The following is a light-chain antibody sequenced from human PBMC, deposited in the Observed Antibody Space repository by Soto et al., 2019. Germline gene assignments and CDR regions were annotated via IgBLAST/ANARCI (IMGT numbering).Light chain of an antibody. Sequence: DIQMTQSPSTLSASVGDRVTITCRASQSISNWLAWYQQKPGQAPKLLIYDASSLESGVPSSFSGSGSGTEFALSISSLQPDDFATYFCQQYDTSPDTFGQGTQLEIK. CDR3: QQYDTSPDT. V-gene: IGKV1-5*01. J-gene: IGKJ2*01. CDR1: QSISNW. CDR2: DAS.